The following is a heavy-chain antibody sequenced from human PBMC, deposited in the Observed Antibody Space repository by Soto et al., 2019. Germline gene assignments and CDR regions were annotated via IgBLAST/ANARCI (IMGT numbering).Heavy chain of an antibody. CDR2: IYYSGST. D-gene: IGHD3-16*02. CDR3: ARVAPLGELSFFDY. J-gene: IGHJ4*02. CDR1: GGSISSGGYY. V-gene: IGHV4-31*03. Sequence: PSETLSLTCTVSGGSISSGGYYWSWCRQHPGQGLEWLGYIYYSGSTYYNPSLKSRVTITVDTSKNQFSLKLSAVTAADTAVYYCARVAPLGELSFFDYWGQGTLVTVSS.